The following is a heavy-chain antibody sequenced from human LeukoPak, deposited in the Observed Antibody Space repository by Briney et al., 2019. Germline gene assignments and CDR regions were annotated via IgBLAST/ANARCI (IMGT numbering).Heavy chain of an antibody. D-gene: IGHD4-17*01. CDR2: INAGNGKT. CDR1: GYSFTNYA. CDR3: ARAIWTSTVTTYYFDY. Sequence: ASVKVSCKASGYSFTNYAIQWARQAPGQRLEWMGWINAGNGKTKYSQNFQGRVTITRDTSASTAYMELSGLRSEDTAVYYCARAIWTSTVTTYYFDYWGQGALVTVSS. V-gene: IGHV1-3*01. J-gene: IGHJ4*02.